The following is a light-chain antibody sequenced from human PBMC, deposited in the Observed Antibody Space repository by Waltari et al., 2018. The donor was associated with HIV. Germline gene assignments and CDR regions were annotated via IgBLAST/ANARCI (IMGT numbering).Light chain of an antibody. V-gene: IGLV1-44*01. J-gene: IGLJ1*01. CDR1: SSNIGSNA. CDR2: SNN. Sequence: QSVLTQPPSASGTPGQRVTISCSGSSSNIGSNAVNWYQQLPGTAPKLLIYSNNLRPPGGPDRCSGSKSGTSSSLAISGLHSEDDADYYCASWDDSLNGYVFGTGTKVTVL. CDR3: ASWDDSLNGYV.